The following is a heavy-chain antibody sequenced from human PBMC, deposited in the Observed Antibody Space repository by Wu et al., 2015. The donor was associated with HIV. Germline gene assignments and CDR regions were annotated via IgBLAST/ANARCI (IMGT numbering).Heavy chain of an antibody. V-gene: IGHV1-18*01. Sequence: QAQVVQSGAEVKKPGASVKVSCKASGYNFSNYGFSWVRQAPGQGLEWMGWIMTSNGNTKYAQKFQGRVTMTTDTSTSTAYMELRSLRFDDTAVYYCASRYCSSTNCYYAEYFHHWGQGTLVTVSS. D-gene: IGHD2-2*01. J-gene: IGHJ1*01. CDR3: ASRYCSSTNCYYAEYFHH. CDR1: GYNFSNYG. CDR2: IMTSNGNT.